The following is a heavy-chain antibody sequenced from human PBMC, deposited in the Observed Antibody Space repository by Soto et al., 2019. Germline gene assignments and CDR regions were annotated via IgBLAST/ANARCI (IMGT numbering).Heavy chain of an antibody. CDR1: GGTFSSYA. J-gene: IGHJ5*02. D-gene: IGHD2-2*01. Sequence: GASVKVSCKASGGTFSSYAISWVRQAPGQGLEWMGGIIPIFGTANYAQKFQGRVTITVDKSTSTAYMELSSLRSEDTAVYYCATQGCSSTSCYALNWFDPWGQGTLVTVSS. CDR3: ATQGCSSTSCYALNWFDP. V-gene: IGHV1-69*06. CDR2: IIPIFGTA.